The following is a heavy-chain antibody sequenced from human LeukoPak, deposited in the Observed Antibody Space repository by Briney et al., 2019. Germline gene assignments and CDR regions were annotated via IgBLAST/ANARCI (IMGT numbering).Heavy chain of an antibody. J-gene: IGHJ4*02. CDR3: AKDGRTNEGAF. D-gene: IGHD1-1*01. CDR2: MNLDGSET. CDR1: GFPFSDHW. Sequence: GGSLRLSCAASGFPFSDHWMNWVRQAPGKGLEWVANMNLDGSETYYVDSVKGRFTISRDNAKSTLYLQLDSLRAEDTAEYYCAKDGRTNEGAFWGQGTLVTVSA. V-gene: IGHV3-7*03.